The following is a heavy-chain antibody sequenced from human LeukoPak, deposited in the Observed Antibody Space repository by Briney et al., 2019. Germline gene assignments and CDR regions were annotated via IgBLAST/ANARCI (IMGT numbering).Heavy chain of an antibody. D-gene: IGHD6-13*01. Sequence: PGGSLRLSCAASGFTFSSYGFHWVRQAPGKGLEWVAVIWYDGSNKYYADSVTGRFTISRDNSKSTLYLQMNSLRAEDTALYYCAKGRIAAAGGYYFMDVWGKGTTVTVSS. V-gene: IGHV3-33*06. CDR1: GFTFSSYG. J-gene: IGHJ6*03. CDR3: AKGRIAAAGGYYFMDV. CDR2: IWYDGSNK.